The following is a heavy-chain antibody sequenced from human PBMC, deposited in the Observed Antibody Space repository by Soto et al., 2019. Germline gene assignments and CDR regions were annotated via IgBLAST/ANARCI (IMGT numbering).Heavy chain of an antibody. CDR2: INPNSGGT. CDR3: ARDISGCSGGSCYYYYGMDV. J-gene: IGHJ6*02. D-gene: IGHD2-15*01. Sequence: ASVKVSCKASGYTFTGYYMHWVRQAPGQGLEWMGWINPNSGGTNYAQKFQGWVTMTRDTSISTAYMELSRLRSDDTAVYYYARDISGCSGGSCYYYYGMDVWGQGTTVTVSS. CDR1: GYTFTGYY. V-gene: IGHV1-2*04.